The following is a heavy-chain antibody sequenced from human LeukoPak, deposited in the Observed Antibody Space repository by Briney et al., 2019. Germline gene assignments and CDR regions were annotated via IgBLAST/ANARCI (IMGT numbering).Heavy chain of an antibody. J-gene: IGHJ3*02. CDR3: ARHRKRITMIVVVSRDAFDI. Sequence: SETLSLTCTVSGGSISSGDYYWSWIRQPPGKGLEWIGYIYYSGSTYYNPSLKSRVTISVDTSKNQFSLKLSSVTAADTAVYYCARHRKRITMIVVVSRDAFDIWGQGTMVTVSS. V-gene: IGHV4-30-4*01. CDR2: IYYSGST. CDR1: GGSISSGDYY. D-gene: IGHD3-22*01.